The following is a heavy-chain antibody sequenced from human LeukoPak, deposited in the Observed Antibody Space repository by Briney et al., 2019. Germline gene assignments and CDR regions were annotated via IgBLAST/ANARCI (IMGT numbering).Heavy chain of an antibody. J-gene: IGHJ4*02. D-gene: IGHD3-22*01. CDR3: ARHVVAVGFDY. V-gene: IGHV3-21*01. CDR1: GFTFFSYT. Sequence: GGSLRLSCAASGFTFFSYTMNWVRQAPGKGLEWVSSITSSGSYIYYADSVMGRFTISRDNTNNSLYLQMNSLRAEDTAVYYCARHVVAVGFDYWGQGTLVTVSS. CDR2: ITSSGSYI.